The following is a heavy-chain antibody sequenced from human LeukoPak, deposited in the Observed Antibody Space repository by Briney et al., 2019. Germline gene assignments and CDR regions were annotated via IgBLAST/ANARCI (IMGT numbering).Heavy chain of an antibody. J-gene: IGHJ4*02. CDR3: ASFRGRRFLEWFDY. D-gene: IGHD3-3*01. CDR2: IKEDGSEK. V-gene: IGHV3-7*01. Sequence: GGSLRLSCAASGFTFSSHWMTWVRQAPGKGLEWVANIKEDGSEKYYVDSVKGRFTISRDNAKNSLYLQMNSLRAEDTAVYYCASFRGRRFLEWFDYWGQGTLVTVSS. CDR1: GFTFSSHW.